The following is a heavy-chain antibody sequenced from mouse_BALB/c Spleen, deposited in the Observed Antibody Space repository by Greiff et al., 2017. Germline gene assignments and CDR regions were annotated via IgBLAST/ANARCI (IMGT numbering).Heavy chain of an antibody. CDR1: GYTFTSYW. CDR2: IYPSDSYT. CDR3: TRGDLGV. V-gene: IGHV1-69*02. Sequence: QVQLKQPGAELVRPGASVKLSCKASGYTFTSYWINWVKQRPGQGLEWIGNIYPSDSYTNYNQKFKDKATLTVDKSSSTAYMQLSSPTSEDSAVYYCTRGDLGVWGAGTTVTVSS. J-gene: IGHJ1*01.